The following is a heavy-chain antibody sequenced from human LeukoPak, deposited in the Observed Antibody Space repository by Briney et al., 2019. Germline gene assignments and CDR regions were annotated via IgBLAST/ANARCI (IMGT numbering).Heavy chain of an antibody. V-gene: IGHV4-59*07. CDR2: IYYTGST. J-gene: IGHJ5*02. CDR1: GGSIRPYY. Sequence: SDTLSLTCTVSGGSIRPYYYNWLRQPPGKGLDGMGYIYYTGSTNYNPSLNHSLKSQVTRSVDTSKNQFSLKLSSVTAADAAVYYCARAPAWFDTWGQGSLVTVSS. CDR3: ARAPAWFDT.